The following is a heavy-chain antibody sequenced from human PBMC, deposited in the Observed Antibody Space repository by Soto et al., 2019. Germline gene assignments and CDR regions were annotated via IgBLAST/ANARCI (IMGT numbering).Heavy chain of an antibody. J-gene: IGHJ3*02. CDR1: GFTFSSYG. V-gene: IGHV3-30*03. CDR2: ISYDGSNK. D-gene: IGHD3-10*01. Sequence: QVQLVESGGGVVQPGRSLRLSCAASGFTFSSYGMHWVRQAPGKGLEWVAVISYDGSNKYYADSVKGRFTISRDNSKNTLYLQMNSLRAEDTAVYYCARLWFGELSIQSAAFDIWGQGTMVTVSS. CDR3: ARLWFGELSIQSAAFDI.